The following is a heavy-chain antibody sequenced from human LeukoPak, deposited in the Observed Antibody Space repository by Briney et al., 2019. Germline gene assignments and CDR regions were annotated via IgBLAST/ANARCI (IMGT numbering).Heavy chain of an antibody. J-gene: IGHJ3*02. CDR1: GFTFSTYD. Sequence: SGGSLRLSCAASGFTFSTYDMHWVRQSPGKGLEWVAVIWYDGSKTHYRDSVKGRFTISRDNSKNTLYLEMNSLRAEDTAVYYCARDTAQRAFDIWGQGTMVTVSS. CDR3: ARDTAQRAFDI. V-gene: IGHV3-33*01. D-gene: IGHD6-25*01. CDR2: IWYDGSKT.